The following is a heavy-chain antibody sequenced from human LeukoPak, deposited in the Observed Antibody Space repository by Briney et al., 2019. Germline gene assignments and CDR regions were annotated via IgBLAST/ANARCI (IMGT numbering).Heavy chain of an antibody. Sequence: GGSLRLSCAASGFTFRTSAMSWVRQAPAKGLQWVSSINGGDYSTYYADSVKGRFTISRDSSKNILYLQMNSLRTDDTAMYYCATANPTPRGINFDSWGQGTLVTVSS. V-gene: IGHV3-23*01. D-gene: IGHD3-10*01. CDR3: ATANPTPRGINFDS. J-gene: IGHJ4*02. CDR1: GFTFRTSA. CDR2: INGGDYST.